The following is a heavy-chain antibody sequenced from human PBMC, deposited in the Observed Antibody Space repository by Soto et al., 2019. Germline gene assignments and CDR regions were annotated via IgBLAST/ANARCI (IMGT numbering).Heavy chain of an antibody. D-gene: IGHD1-7*01. J-gene: IGHJ4*02. Sequence: QVQLVESGGGVVQPGRSLRLSCAASGFTVSYFGLHWVRQAPGKGLEWVAFISSDGGKAYYADSMKGRFTITRDNSNNTLDLQMNSLKPEDTAVYYWARDGSWNYYYWGQGTLVTVSS. V-gene: IGHV3-30-3*01. CDR3: ARDGSWNYYY. CDR2: ISSDGGKA. CDR1: GFTVSYFG.